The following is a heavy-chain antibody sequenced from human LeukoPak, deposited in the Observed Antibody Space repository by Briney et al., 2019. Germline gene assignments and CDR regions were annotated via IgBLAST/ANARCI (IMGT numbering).Heavy chain of an antibody. Sequence: PSETLSLTCAVYGGSFSGYYWSWIRQPPGKGLEWIGEINHSGSTNYNPSLKSRVTISVDTSKNQFSLKLSSVTAADTAVYYCARGYYDFWSGYPPDAFDSWGQGTMVTVSS. CDR3: ARGYYDFWSGYPPDAFDS. J-gene: IGHJ3*02. V-gene: IGHV4-34*01. D-gene: IGHD3-3*01. CDR2: INHSGST. CDR1: GGSFSGYY.